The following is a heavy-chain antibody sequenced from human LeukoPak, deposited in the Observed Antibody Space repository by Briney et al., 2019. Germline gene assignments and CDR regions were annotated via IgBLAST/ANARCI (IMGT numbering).Heavy chain of an antibody. CDR1: GYTFTSYG. V-gene: IGHV1-18*01. CDR3: ARPLYSSSFHDAFDI. Sequence: GASVKVSCKASGYTFTSYGISWVRQAPGQGLEWMGWISAYNGNTNYAQKLQGRVTMTTDTSTSTAYMELRSLRSDDTAVYYCARPLYSSSFHDAFDIWGQGTMVTVSS. CDR2: ISAYNGNT. J-gene: IGHJ3*02. D-gene: IGHD6-13*01.